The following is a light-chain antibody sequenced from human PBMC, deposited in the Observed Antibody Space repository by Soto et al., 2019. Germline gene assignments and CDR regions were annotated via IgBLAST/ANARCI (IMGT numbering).Light chain of an antibody. CDR3: QQYDSSPRT. CDR2: GAS. Sequence: IVLTQSPGTLSLSPGERATLSCRASQSFSSSSLAWYQQKPGQAPRLLIYGASSRATGIPDRFSGSGSGKDFTLTISRLQPEDFAVYYCQQYDSSPRTFGQGTKVEIK. CDR1: QSFSSSS. V-gene: IGKV3-20*01. J-gene: IGKJ1*01.